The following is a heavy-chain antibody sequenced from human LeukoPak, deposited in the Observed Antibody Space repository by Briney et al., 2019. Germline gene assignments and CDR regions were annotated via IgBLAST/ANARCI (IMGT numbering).Heavy chain of an antibody. Sequence: ASVKVSCKASGGTFSSYAISWVRQAPGQGLEWMGGIIPIFGTANYAQKFQGRVTITADESTSTAYMELSSLRSEDTAVYYCARAQSATVTTDYWGQGTLVTVSS. J-gene: IGHJ4*02. CDR3: ARAQSATVTTDY. CDR2: IIPIFGTA. CDR1: GGTFSSYA. V-gene: IGHV1-69*13. D-gene: IGHD4-11*01.